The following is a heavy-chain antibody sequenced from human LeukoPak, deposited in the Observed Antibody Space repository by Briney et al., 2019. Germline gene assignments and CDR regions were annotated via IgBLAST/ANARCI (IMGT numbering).Heavy chain of an antibody. CDR1: GGSISSSSYY. CDR2: IYYSGST. V-gene: IGHV4-39*01. Sequence: PSETLSLTCTVPGGSISSSSYYWGWIRQPPGKGLEWIGSIYYSGSTYYNPSLKSRVTISVDTSKNQFSLKLSSVTAADTAVYYCARLGSSWYVGWFDPWGQGTLVTVSS. J-gene: IGHJ5*02. D-gene: IGHD6-13*01. CDR3: ARLGSSWYVGWFDP.